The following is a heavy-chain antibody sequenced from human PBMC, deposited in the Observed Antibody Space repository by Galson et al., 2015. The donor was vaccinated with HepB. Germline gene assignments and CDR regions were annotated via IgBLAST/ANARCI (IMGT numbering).Heavy chain of an antibody. CDR2: ISGSGGST. J-gene: IGHJ6*02. D-gene: IGHD3-10*01. V-gene: IGHV3-23*01. Sequence: SLRLSCAASGFTFSSYAMSWVRQAPGKGLEWVSAISGSGGSTYYADSVKGRFTISRDNSKNTLYLQMNSLRAEDTAVYYCAKDQDYYGPRPVVYYYYGMDVWGQGTTVTVSS. CDR3: AKDQDYYGPRPVVYYYYGMDV. CDR1: GFTFSSYA.